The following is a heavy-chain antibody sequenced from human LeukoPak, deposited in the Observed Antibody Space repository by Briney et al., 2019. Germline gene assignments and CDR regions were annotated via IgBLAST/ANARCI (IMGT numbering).Heavy chain of an antibody. CDR1: GGSFSGYY. Sequence: PSETLSLTCAVYGGSFSGYYWSWIRQPPGKGLEWIGEINHSGSTNYNPSLKSRVTISVDTSKNQFSLKLSSVTAADTAVYYCARDGVTGYDAFDIWGQGTMVTVSS. V-gene: IGHV4-34*01. CDR3: ARDGVTGYDAFDI. D-gene: IGHD7-27*01. J-gene: IGHJ3*02. CDR2: INHSGST.